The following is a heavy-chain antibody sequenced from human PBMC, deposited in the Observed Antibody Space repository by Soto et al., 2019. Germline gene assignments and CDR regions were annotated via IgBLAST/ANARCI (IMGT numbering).Heavy chain of an antibody. J-gene: IGHJ6*02. CDR2: IRTKAYGGTT. D-gene: IGHD2-15*01. V-gene: IGHV3-49*03. CDR3: TRTEAEGAYYGMDV. Sequence: PGGSLRLSCTASGLPFGDYTMSWFRQAPGKGLEWVGFIRTKAYGGTTEYAASVKGRFTISRDDSKSIGYLQMNSLKTEDTAVYYCTRTEAEGAYYGMDVWGQGTTVTVSS. CDR1: GLPFGDYT.